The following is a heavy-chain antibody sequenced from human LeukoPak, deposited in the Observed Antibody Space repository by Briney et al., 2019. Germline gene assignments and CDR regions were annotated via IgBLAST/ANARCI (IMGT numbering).Heavy chain of an antibody. CDR2: IIPIFGTA. V-gene: IGHV1-69*05. J-gene: IGHJ5*02. CDR3: ARGKENYYDSSGYL. CDR1: GGTFSSYA. Sequence: SVKVSCKASGGTFSSYAISWVRQAPGQGLEWMGGIIPIFGTANYAQKFQGRVTITTDEFTSTAYMELSSLRSEDTAVYYCARGKENYYDSSGYLWGQGTLVTVSS. D-gene: IGHD3-22*01.